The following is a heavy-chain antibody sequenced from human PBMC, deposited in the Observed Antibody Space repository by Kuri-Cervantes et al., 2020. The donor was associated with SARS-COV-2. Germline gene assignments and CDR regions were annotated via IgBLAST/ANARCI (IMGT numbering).Heavy chain of an antibody. V-gene: IGHV3-13*05. CDR3: ARPGVAAAGSYYYYGMDV. Sequence: GGSLRLSCAASGFTFSSYDMHWVRQATGKGLEWVSAIGTAGDPYYPGSVKGRFTISRENAKNSLYLQMNSLRAEDTAVYYCARPGVAAAGSYYYYGMDVWGQGTTVTVSS. CDR2: IGTAGDP. CDR1: GFTFSSYD. D-gene: IGHD6-13*01. J-gene: IGHJ6*02.